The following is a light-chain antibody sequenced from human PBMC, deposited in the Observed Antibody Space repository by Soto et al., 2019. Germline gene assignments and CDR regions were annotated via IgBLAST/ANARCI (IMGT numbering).Light chain of an antibody. Sequence: QSALTQPASVSGSPGQSITISCVGTSGDIGDYTYVSWYQQHPGKVPKVIIYDVSNRPSGVSYRFSGTKSGNTASLTVSGPRAEDEADYFCCSYTRSGPLLFGTGTKVTAL. V-gene: IGLV2-14*01. CDR3: CSYTRSGPLL. CDR2: DVS. J-gene: IGLJ1*01. CDR1: SGDIGDYTY.